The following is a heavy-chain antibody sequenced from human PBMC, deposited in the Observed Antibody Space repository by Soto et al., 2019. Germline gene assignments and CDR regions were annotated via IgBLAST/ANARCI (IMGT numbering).Heavy chain of an antibody. CDR2: IYYSGST. CDR3: ASIAAASVEAFDI. CDR1: GGSISSGDYY. J-gene: IGHJ3*02. D-gene: IGHD6-13*01. Sequence: SETLSLTCTVSGGSISSGDYYWSWIRQPPGKGLEWIGYIYYSGSTYYNPSLKSRVTISVDTSKNQFSLKLSSVTAADTAVYYCASIAAASVEAFDIWGQGTMVTVSS. V-gene: IGHV4-30-4*01.